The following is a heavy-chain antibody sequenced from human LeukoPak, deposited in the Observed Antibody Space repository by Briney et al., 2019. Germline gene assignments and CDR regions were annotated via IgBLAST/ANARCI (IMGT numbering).Heavy chain of an antibody. CDR1: GGSMRNYY. V-gene: IGHV4-59*08. D-gene: IGHD6-13*01. CDR3: ARQGSSSWLYYFDY. Sequence: SETLSLTCTVSGGSMRNYYWSWIRQPPGTGLEWIGYIDYSGGTYSNPSLKSRAKISVDTSKNQFSLKLSSATAADTALYYCARQGSSSWLYYFDYWGRGTLVTVSS. CDR2: IDYSGGT. J-gene: IGHJ4*02.